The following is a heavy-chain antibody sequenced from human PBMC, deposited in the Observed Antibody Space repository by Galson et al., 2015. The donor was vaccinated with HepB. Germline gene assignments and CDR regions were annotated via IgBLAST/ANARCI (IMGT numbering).Heavy chain of an antibody. D-gene: IGHD2-2*01. Sequence: SLRLSCAASGFTFSKYAMSWVRQAPRKGLEWVSAISGSGGSTYYADSVKGRFTISRDNSKNTLYLQMHSLRAEDTAVYYCAKDGVDCSSTSCYLIHYYYYYYMDVWGKGTTVTVSS. CDR2: ISGSGGST. J-gene: IGHJ6*03. CDR1: GFTFSKYA. CDR3: AKDGVDCSSTSCYLIHYYYYYYMDV. V-gene: IGHV3-23*01.